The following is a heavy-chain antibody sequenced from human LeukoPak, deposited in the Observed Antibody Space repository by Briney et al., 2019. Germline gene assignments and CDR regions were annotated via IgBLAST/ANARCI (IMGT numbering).Heavy chain of an antibody. CDR3: VGLGENY. CDR1: GFSFGSYW. D-gene: IGHD3-10*01. CDR2: IKQDGSEK. J-gene: IGHJ4*02. Sequence: QSGGSLRLSCEASGFSFGSYWMTWVRQAPGKGLEWVANIKQDGSEKSYVDSVRGRFTLSRDNAKNSLYLQMNSLRAEDTAVYYCVGLGENYWGQGTLVTVSS. V-gene: IGHV3-7*02.